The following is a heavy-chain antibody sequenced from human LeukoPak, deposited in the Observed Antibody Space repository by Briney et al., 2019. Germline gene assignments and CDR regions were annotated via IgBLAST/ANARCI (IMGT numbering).Heavy chain of an antibody. Sequence: SETLSLTCTVSGGSISSSYCSWIRQPPGKGLEWIGYINYSGNTNYNPSLKSRVTISVDTSKNQFSLKLSSVTAADTAVYFCARDRGVLDDWGQGTLVTVSS. V-gene: IGHV4-59*01. CDR3: ARDRGVLDD. J-gene: IGHJ4*02. D-gene: IGHD2-8*02. CDR2: INYSGNT. CDR1: GGSISSSY.